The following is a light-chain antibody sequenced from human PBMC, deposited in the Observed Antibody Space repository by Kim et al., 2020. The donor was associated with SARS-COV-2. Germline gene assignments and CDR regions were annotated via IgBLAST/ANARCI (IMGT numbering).Light chain of an antibody. CDR3: SSYTSSSTLV. Sequence: GQAINISSTGTSSDVGANNYVSWYQHHPGKAPKFMIYDVNKRPSGVSDRFSGSKSGNTASLTISGLQAEDEADYYCSSYTSSSTLVFGGGTKVTVL. CDR1: SSDVGANNY. J-gene: IGLJ3*02. V-gene: IGLV2-14*03. CDR2: DVN.